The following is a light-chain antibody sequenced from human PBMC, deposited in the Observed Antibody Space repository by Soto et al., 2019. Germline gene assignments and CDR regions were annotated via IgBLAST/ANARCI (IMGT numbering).Light chain of an antibody. Sequence: QSAPTQPPSVSGSPGQSVTISCTGTSSDVGHYSYVSWYQQHPGKGPKLVIYDVTKRPPGVPDRFSGSKSGNTASLTISVLQAEDEADYYCCSYAGSSTLYVFGTGTKLTAL. V-gene: IGLV2-11*01. CDR3: CSYAGSSTLYV. J-gene: IGLJ1*01. CDR2: DVT. CDR1: SSDVGHYSY.